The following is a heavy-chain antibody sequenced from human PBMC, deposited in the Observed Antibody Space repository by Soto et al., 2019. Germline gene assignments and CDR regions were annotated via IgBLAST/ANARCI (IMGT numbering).Heavy chain of an antibody. CDR3: AHIGVRRLFAF. CDR2: IYWDDDK. Sequence: GVGWIRQPPGKALEWLALIYWDDDKRYSPSLKTRLTITKDTSKNQVVLTMTNMDPVDTAPYSCAHIGVRRLFAFWGQRSLVIGFS. CDR1: G. J-gene: IGHJ4*02. V-gene: IGHV2-5*02. D-gene: IGHD2-21*01.